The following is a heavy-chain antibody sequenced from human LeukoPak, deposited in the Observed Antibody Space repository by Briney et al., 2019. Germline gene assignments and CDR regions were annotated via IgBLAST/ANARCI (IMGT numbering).Heavy chain of an antibody. CDR3: ARHLNYYDSSGYYFDY. J-gene: IGHJ4*02. CDR1: GYSFTSYW. D-gene: IGHD3-22*01. Sequence: GELLMICCTGAGYSFTSYWICWVRPLGGKVLERMRIIYPGDTDTRYSPSFQGQVTISADKSISTAYLQWSSLKASDTAMYYCARHLNYYDSSGYYFDYWGQGTLVTVSS. V-gene: IGHV5-51*01. CDR2: IYPGDTDT.